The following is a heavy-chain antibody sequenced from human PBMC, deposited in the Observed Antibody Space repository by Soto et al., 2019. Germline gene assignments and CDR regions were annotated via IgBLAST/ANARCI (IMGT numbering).Heavy chain of an antibody. D-gene: IGHD3-10*01. CDR1: GYTFTSYA. J-gene: IGHJ5*02. CDR2: INAGNGNT. V-gene: IGHV1-3*01. CDR3: ARDGPHYYGSGSYLNWFDP. Sequence: QVQLVQSGAEVKKPGASVKVSCKASGYTFTSYAMHWVRQAPGQRLEWMGWINAGNGNTKYSQKFQGRVTITRDTSASTAYIELSSLRSEDTAVYYCARDGPHYYGSGSYLNWFDPWGQGTLVTVSS.